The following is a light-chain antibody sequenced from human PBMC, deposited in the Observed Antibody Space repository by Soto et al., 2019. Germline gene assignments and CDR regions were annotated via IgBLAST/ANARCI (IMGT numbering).Light chain of an antibody. Sequence: DIQMTQSPSALSASVGDRVTITCRASQNINIYLHWYQQKPGKAPKLLIYDASNLETGVPSRFSGSGSGTDFTFTISSLQPEDIATYYCQRNTFGQGTKLEIK. V-gene: IGKV1-33*01. J-gene: IGKJ2*01. CDR1: QNINIY. CDR2: DAS. CDR3: QRNT.